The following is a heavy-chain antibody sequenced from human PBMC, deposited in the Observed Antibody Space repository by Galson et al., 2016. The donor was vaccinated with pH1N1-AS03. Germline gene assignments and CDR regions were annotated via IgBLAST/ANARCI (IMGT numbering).Heavy chain of an antibody. J-gene: IGHJ4*02. CDR2: INPYSTNT. CDR1: GYNFVTYG. Sequence: SVKVSCKASGYNFVTYGITWVRQGPGQGLVWMGWINPYSTNTNYAKKVQDRVTMTADTSTTTAHLDLRNLGSDDTAVYYCARVVAGRPFLIDYWGQGTLVIVSS. V-gene: IGHV1-18*01. CDR3: ARVVAGRPFLIDY. D-gene: IGHD6-6*01.